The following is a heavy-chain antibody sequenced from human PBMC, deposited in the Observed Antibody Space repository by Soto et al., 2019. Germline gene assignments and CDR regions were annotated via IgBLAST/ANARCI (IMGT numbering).Heavy chain of an antibody. CDR1: GCNISSGVYY. J-gene: IGHJ2*01. D-gene: IGHD5-12*01. Sequence: SETLSLTCPVSGCNISSGVYYWSWIRQHPGKGLEWIGYIYYSGSTYYNPSLKSRVTISVDTSKNQFSLKLSSVTAADTAVYYCASSGYLWYFDLWGRGTLVTVSS. CDR3: ASSGYLWYFDL. V-gene: IGHV4-31*03. CDR2: IYYSGST.